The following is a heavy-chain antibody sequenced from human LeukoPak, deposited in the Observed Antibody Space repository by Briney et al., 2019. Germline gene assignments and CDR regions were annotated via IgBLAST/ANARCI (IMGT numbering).Heavy chain of an antibody. CDR2: IYYSGST. J-gene: IGHJ4*02. Sequence: SETLSLTCTVSGGSISSYYWSWIRQPPGKGLEWIGYIYYSGSTNYNPSLKSRVTISVDTSKNQFSLKLSSVTAADTAVYYCARTLGYFAFDYWGQGTLVTVSS. CDR3: ARTLGYFAFDY. CDR1: GGSISSYY. D-gene: IGHD2/OR15-2a*01. V-gene: IGHV4-59*01.